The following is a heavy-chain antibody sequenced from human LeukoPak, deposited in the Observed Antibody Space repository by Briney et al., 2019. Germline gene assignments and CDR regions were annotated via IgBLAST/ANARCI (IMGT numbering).Heavy chain of an antibody. Sequence: SETLSLTCTVSGYSISSGYYWGWIRQPPGKGLEWIGSIYHSGSTYYNPSLKSRVTISVDTSKNQFSLKLSSVTAADTAVYYCARDPISGPVVDWGQGTLVTVSS. CDR1: GYSISSGYY. V-gene: IGHV4-38-2*02. J-gene: IGHJ4*02. CDR3: ARDPISGPVVD. D-gene: IGHD2-15*01. CDR2: IYHSGST.